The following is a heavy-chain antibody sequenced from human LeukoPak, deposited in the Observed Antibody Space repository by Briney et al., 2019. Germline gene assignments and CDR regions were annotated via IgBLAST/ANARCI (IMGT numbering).Heavy chain of an antibody. J-gene: IGHJ6*02. CDR1: GYTFTSYG. Sequence: ASVKVSCKASGYTFTSYGISWVRQAPGQGLEWMGWISAYNGNTNYARKLQGRVTMTTDTSTSTAYMELRSLRSDDTAVYYCATIVVVPAAIPGDYYYYGMDVWGQGTTVTVSS. CDR2: ISAYNGNT. D-gene: IGHD2-2*02. CDR3: ATIVVVPAAIPGDYYYYGMDV. V-gene: IGHV1-18*01.